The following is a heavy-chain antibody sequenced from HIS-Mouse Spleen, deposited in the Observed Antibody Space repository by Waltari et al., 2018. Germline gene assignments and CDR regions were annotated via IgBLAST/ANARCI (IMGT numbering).Heavy chain of an antibody. D-gene: IGHD5-18*01. V-gene: IGHV3-30-3*01. CDR2: ISYDGSNK. CDR1: GFTFRTYA. CDR3: ARGFVDTAMVDY. Sequence: QVQLVESGGGVVQPGRSLRLPCAAPGFTFRTYAMHWVRQAPGKGLEWVAVISYDGSNKYYADSVKGRFTISRDNSKNTLYLQMNSLRAEDTAVYYCARGFVDTAMVDYWGQGTLVTVSS. J-gene: IGHJ4*02.